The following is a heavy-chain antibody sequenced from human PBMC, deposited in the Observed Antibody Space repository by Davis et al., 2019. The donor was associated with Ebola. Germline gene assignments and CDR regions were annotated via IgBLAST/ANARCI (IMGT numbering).Heavy chain of an antibody. J-gene: IGHJ5*02. CDR3: GRMVLSLIDT. Sequence: SETLSLTCAVYGGSFSGYYWSWIRQPPGKGLEWIGEINHSGSTNYNPSLQSRVTLSVDTSKNEFSLELSSVTAADTAVYYCGRMVLSLIDTWGQGTLVTVSS. CDR2: INHSGST. CDR1: GGSFSGYY. V-gene: IGHV4-34*01. D-gene: IGHD3-10*01.